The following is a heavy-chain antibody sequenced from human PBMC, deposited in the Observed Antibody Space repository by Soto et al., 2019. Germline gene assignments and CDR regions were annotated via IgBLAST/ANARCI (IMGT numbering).Heavy chain of an antibody. CDR3: ARETGSNRGGSCFDY. J-gene: IGHJ4*02. CDR2: ISSSSSTI. D-gene: IGHD2-15*01. V-gene: IGHV3-48*01. Sequence: GGSLRLSCAASGFTFSSYSMNWVRQAPGKGLEWVSYISSSSSTIYYADSVKGRFTISRDNAKNSLYLQMNSLRAEDTAVYYCARETGSNRGGSCFDYWGQGTLVTVSS. CDR1: GFTFSSYS.